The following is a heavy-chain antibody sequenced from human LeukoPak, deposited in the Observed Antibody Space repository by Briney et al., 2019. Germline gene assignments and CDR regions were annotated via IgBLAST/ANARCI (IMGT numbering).Heavy chain of an antibody. Sequence: SETLSLTRTVSGGSISGSSYYWGWIRQPPGKGLEWIGSVYYSGSTYYNPSLKSRVTISVDTSKNQFSLKLTSVTAADTAVYYCARRSGYDIVDYWGQGALVTVSS. CDR2: VYYSGST. J-gene: IGHJ4*02. D-gene: IGHD5-12*01. V-gene: IGHV4-39*01. CDR1: GGSISGSSYY. CDR3: ARRSGYDIVDY.